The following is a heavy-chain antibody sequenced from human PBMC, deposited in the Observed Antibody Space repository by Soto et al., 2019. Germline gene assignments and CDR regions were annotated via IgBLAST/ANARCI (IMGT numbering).Heavy chain of an antibody. CDR3: ARGFGYYYDSSGYLNEGSGFQH. CDR2: IYYSGST. V-gene: IGHV4-59*01. Sequence: SETLSLTCTVSGGSISSYYWSWIRQPPGKGLEWIGYIYYSGSTNYNPSLKSRVTISVDTSKNQFSLKLSSVTAADTAVYYCARGFGYYYDSSGYLNEGSGFQHWGQGTLVTVSS. CDR1: GGSISSYY. J-gene: IGHJ1*01. D-gene: IGHD3-22*01.